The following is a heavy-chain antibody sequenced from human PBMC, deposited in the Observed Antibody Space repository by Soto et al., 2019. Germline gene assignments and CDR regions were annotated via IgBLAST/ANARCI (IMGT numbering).Heavy chain of an antibody. J-gene: IGHJ6*02. CDR3: ARVPPVLGLRSMEGLRDYDGMDV. D-gene: IGHD3-3*02. CDR1: GFTFSSYA. Sequence: EVQLLESGGGLVQPGGSLRLSCAASGFTFSSYAMSWVRRAPGKGLEWVSTITGSSASTYYADSVKGRFTISRDTSKNPLYLQRNSLSAEDAAVYYCARVPPVLGLRSMEGLRDYDGMDVWGQGTTVTVSS. CDR2: ITGSSAST. V-gene: IGHV3-23*01.